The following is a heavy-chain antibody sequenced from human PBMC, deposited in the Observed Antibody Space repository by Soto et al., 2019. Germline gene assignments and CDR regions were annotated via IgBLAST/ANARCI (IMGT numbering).Heavy chain of an antibody. CDR1: GFTFSSCG. CDR2: ISSSSNYI. D-gene: IGHD3-3*01. CDR3: ARDTGVFGVVIIDYYYGMDV. Sequence: GGSLRLSCVASGFTFSSCGMHWVRQSPGKGLEYVSSISSSSNYIYYADSLKGRFTISRDNAKNSLYLQMHSLRAEDTAVYYCARDTGVFGVVIIDYYYGMDVWGHGTTVTVSS. V-gene: IGHV3-21*01. J-gene: IGHJ6*02.